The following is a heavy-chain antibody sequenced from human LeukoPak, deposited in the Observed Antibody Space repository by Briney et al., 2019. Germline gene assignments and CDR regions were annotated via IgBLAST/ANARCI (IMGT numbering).Heavy chain of an antibody. D-gene: IGHD3-3*01. Sequence: ASVKVSCKVSGYTLTELSMHWVRQAPGQGLEWMGIINPSGGSTSYAQKFQGRVTMTRDMSTSTVYMELSSLRSEDTAVYYCARVAPGVYYFDYWGQGTLVTVSS. CDR3: ARVAPGVYYFDY. CDR2: INPSGGST. J-gene: IGHJ4*02. CDR1: GYTLTELS. V-gene: IGHV1-46*01.